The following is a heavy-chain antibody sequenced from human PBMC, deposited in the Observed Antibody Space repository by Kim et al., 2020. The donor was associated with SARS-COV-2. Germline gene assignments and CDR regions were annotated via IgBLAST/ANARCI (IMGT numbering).Heavy chain of an antibody. CDR3: ARGGGTNFDY. V-gene: IGHV4-34*01. Sequence: STNYNPSIKSRVTISVDTSKNQFSLKLSSVTAADTAVYYWARGGGTNFDYWGQGTLVTVSS. J-gene: IGHJ4*02. D-gene: IGHD3-16*01. CDR2: ST.